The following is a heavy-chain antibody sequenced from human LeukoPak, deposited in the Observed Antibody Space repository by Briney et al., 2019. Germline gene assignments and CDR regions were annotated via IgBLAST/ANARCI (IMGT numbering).Heavy chain of an antibody. V-gene: IGHV3-48*03. J-gene: IGHJ4*02. CDR3: ALLAVASDFDY. CDR1: RFPFSVYE. Sequence: GGSLRLSCAVSRFPFSVYEMNWVRQAPGKGLEWVSNIASSGTTKYYADSVKGRFSISRDNAKSSLYLQMNSLRVEDTAVYYCALLAVASDFDYWGEGALVTVSS. CDR2: IASSGTTK. D-gene: IGHD6-19*01.